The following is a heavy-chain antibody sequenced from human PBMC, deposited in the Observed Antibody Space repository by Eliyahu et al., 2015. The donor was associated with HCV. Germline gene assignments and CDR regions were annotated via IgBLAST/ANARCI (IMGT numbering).Heavy chain of an antibody. V-gene: IGHV4-59*01. D-gene: IGHD1-26*01. CDR2: VSNSGTT. CDR3: ARQSVWYSHQDL. CDR1: VGSIRSYY. Sequence: QVQLQESGPGLVKPSETLSLTCTLSVGSIRSYYWSWIRQPPGKGLEWIGYVSNSGTTNYNPSLKSRVTISTDTSMNVFSLKLSSLTAADTAVYYCARQSVWYSHQDLWGQGTLVIVTS. J-gene: IGHJ4*02.